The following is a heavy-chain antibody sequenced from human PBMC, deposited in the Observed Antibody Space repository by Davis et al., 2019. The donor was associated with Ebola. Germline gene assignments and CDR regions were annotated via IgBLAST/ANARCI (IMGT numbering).Heavy chain of an antibody. V-gene: IGHV2-5*02. CDR1: GFSLSTGGLG. CDR3: GHRRNLQGNWDGGAFDM. Sequence: SGPTLVKPTQTLTLTCTFSGFSLSTGGLGVGWIRQPPGKALEWLAFIYWDDDKRYRPSLKSRLTITKDTSKNEVVLTMTNMDPVDTATYYCGHRRNLQGNWDGGAFDMWGQGTMVTVSS. D-gene: IGHD1-1*01. CDR2: IYWDDDK. J-gene: IGHJ3*02.